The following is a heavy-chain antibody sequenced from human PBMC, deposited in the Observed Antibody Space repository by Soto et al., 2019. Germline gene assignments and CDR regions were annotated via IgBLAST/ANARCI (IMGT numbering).Heavy chain of an antibody. Sequence: ASVKVSCKASGYTFTSDYLHWVRQAPGQGLEWMGRINSRSGSTLYSQNLQGRFSVTRDTSTSTVYMELSSLRSEDTAVYYCAREVFDGVGATDCWGQGTLVTVSS. CDR3: AREVFDGVGATDC. D-gene: IGHD1-26*01. CDR1: GYTFTSDY. J-gene: IGHJ4*02. V-gene: IGHV1-46*04. CDR2: INSRSGST.